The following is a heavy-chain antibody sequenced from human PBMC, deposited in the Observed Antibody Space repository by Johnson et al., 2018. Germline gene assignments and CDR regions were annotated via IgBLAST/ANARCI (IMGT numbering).Heavy chain of an antibody. CDR1: GFTFSSSG. J-gene: IGHJ6*02. CDR3: ARGERYGMDV. V-gene: IGHV3-33*01. CDR2: IWYDGSYK. Sequence: QVQLVQSGGGVVQPGRSLRLSCAASGFTFSSSGMHWVRQAPGKGLEWVAVIWYDGSYKYYADSVRGRFTISRDNSKNTLYLQMNSRRAVATAVYYCARGERYGMDVWGQGTTVTVSS.